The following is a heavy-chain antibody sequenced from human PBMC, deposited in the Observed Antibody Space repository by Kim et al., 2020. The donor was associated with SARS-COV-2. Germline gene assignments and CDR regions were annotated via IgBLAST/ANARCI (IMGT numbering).Heavy chain of an antibody. CDR3: ARHGGYSYGTDY. V-gene: IGHV4-59*08. CDR1: GGSISSYY. Sequence: SETLSLTCTVSGGSISSYYWSWIRQPPGKGLEWIGYIYYSGSTNYNPSLKSRVTISVDTSKNQFSLKLSSVTAADTAVYYCARHGGYSYGTDYWGQGTLVTVSS. J-gene: IGHJ4*02. D-gene: IGHD5-18*01. CDR2: IYYSGST.